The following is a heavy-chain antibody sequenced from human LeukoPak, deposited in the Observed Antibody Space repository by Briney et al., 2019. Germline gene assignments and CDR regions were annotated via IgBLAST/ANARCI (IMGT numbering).Heavy chain of an antibody. CDR2: ISGSGGSI. D-gene: IGHD2-2*01. J-gene: IGHJ4*02. V-gene: IGHV3-23*01. CDR1: GFTFNSYA. CDR3: AKPLGTSGRRGFDY. Sequence: GGSLRLSCAASGFTFNSYAMSWVRQAPGKGLEWVSVISGSGGSIFFADSVKGRFTISRDNSKNTLYLQMNSLRAEDTAVYYCAKPLGTSGRRGFDYWGQGTLVTVSS.